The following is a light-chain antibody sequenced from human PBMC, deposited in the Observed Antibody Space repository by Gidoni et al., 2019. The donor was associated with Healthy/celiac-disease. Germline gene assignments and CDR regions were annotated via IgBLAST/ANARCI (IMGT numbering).Light chain of an antibody. CDR1: QGISSY. V-gene: IGKV1-9*01. Sequence: DLQLPQSPSFLSASVGDRVTITCRASQGISSYLAWYQQKPGKAPKLLIYAASTLQSGVPSRFSGSGSGTEFTLTISSLQPEDFATYYCQQLNSYLPLTFGGGTKVEIK. J-gene: IGKJ4*01. CDR3: QQLNSYLPLT. CDR2: AAS.